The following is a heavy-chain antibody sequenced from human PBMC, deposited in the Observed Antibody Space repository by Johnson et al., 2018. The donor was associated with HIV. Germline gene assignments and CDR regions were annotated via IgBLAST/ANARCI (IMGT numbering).Heavy chain of an antibody. CDR1: GFTFSNAC. V-gene: IGHV3-15*01. J-gene: IGHJ3*02. CDR3: TTGTLFFQGGGNTTTYDAFDI. Sequence: EVQLVESGGGLVKPGGSLRLSCEASGFTFSNACMSWVRQAPGKGLEWVGRIKSKGDGGTSDDAAPVKGRFTISRAASRKPLYMQMNSLKTEDTGVYYCTTGTLFFQGGGNTTTYDAFDIWGQGTMVIVSS. D-gene: IGHD4-23*01. CDR2: IKSKGDGGTS.